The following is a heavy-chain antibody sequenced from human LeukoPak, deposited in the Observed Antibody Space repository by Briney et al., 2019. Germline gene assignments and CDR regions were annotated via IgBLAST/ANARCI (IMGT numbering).Heavy chain of an antibody. CDR2: ISWNSGNI. V-gene: IGHV3-9*01. CDR3: AKDTPFGGY. Sequence: GGSLRLSCAASGFTFYDYAMHWVRQVPGKGLEWVSGISWNSGNIEYADSVKGRFTISRDNAKKSLFLQMNSLRAEDTAVYYCAKDTPFGGYWGQGTLVTVSS. D-gene: IGHD3-3*01. J-gene: IGHJ4*02. CDR1: GFTFYDYA.